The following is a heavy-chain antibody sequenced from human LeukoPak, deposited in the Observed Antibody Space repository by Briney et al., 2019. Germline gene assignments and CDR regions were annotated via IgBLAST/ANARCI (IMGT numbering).Heavy chain of an antibody. Sequence: GGSLRLSCAASGFTFSSYAMNWVRQAPGEGLEWVSAISGSGGSTYYADSVKGRFTISRDNAKNSLYLQMNSLRAEDTALYYCAKDIQVFISYGFDYWGQGTLVTVSS. CDR2: ISGSGGST. V-gene: IGHV3-23*01. CDR1: GFTFSSYA. CDR3: AKDIQVFISYGFDY. D-gene: IGHD5-18*01. J-gene: IGHJ4*02.